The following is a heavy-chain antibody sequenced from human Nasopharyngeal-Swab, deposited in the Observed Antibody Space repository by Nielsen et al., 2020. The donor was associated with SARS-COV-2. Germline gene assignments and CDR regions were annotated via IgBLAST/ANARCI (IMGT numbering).Heavy chain of an antibody. J-gene: IGHJ4*02. CDR1: GFTFSKYW. D-gene: IGHD3-10*01. CDR2: IKQDGSEK. V-gene: IGHV3-7*03. CDR3: ARDLWFGESFDY. Sequence: GSLRLSCEASGFTFSKYWMSWVRQAPGKGLEWVANIKQDGSEKYYVDSVEGRFTISRDNAKNSLYLQMNSLRAEDTAVYYCARDLWFGESFDYWGQGTLVTVSS.